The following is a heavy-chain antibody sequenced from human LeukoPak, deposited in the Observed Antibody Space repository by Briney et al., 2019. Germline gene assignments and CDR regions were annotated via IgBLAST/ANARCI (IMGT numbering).Heavy chain of an antibody. CDR1: GFTFSSYA. V-gene: IGHV3-21*01. CDR2: ISSSSSYI. J-gene: IGHJ1*01. CDR3: ARGGRRDGYNFFQH. Sequence: KTGGFLRLSCAASGFTFSSYAMSWVRQAPGKGLEWVSSISSSSSYIYYADSVKGRFTISRDNAKNSLYLQMNSLRAEDTAVYYCARGGRRDGYNFFQHWGQGTLVTVSS. D-gene: IGHD5-24*01.